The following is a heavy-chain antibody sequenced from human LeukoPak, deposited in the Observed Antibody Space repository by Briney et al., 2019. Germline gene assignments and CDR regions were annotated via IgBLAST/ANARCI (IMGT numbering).Heavy chain of an antibody. Sequence: ASVKVSCKASGGTFSSYAISWMRQAPGQGLEWMGRIIPILGIANYAQKFQGRVTITADKSTSTAYMELSSLRSEDTAVYYCARVGSDVGALDYWGQGTLVTVSS. J-gene: IGHJ4*02. CDR1: GGTFSSYA. CDR3: ARVGSDVGALDY. D-gene: IGHD1-26*01. CDR2: IIPILGIA. V-gene: IGHV1-69*04.